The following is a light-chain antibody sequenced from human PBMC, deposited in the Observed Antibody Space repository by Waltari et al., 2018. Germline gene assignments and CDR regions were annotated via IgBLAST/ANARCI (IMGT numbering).Light chain of an antibody. CDR2: DAS. CDR1: HSVSSY. J-gene: IGKJ4*01. V-gene: IGKV3-11*01. Sequence: EIVLTQALATLSLSPAERATLASRASHSVSSYLACYQQKPGQAPRLLIYDASNSATGIPARFSGSGFGTDFTLTISSLEPEDFAVYYCQQRSNWLTFGGGTKVEIK. CDR3: QQRSNWLT.